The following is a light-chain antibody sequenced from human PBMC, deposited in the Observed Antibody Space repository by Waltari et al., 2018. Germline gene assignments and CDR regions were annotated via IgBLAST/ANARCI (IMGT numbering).Light chain of an antibody. Sequence: HSALTQPASVSGSPGQSITIPCTGTSSDVGGYNYVSWYQQHPGKAPKLMIFDVSYRPSGISNRFSGSKSGNTASLTISGLQAEDEADYYCSSYISSDTLELFGGGTSLTVL. CDR1: SSDVGGYNY. CDR2: DVS. J-gene: IGLJ2*01. V-gene: IGLV2-14*03. CDR3: SSYISSDTLEL.